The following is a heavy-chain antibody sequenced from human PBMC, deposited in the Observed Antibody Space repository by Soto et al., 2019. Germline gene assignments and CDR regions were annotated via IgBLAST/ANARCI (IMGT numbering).Heavy chain of an antibody. Sequence: ASVKVSCKASGYTFTNYDINWVRQATGQGLEWMGWMNPNSGNTGSAQKFQGRVSMTTDTSTNTAYMELRSLRSDDTAMYFCARGGYYDSSGSRNYYYYGMNVWGQGTTVTVSS. V-gene: IGHV1-8*01. CDR2: MNPNSGNT. CDR1: GYTFTNYD. J-gene: IGHJ6*02. CDR3: ARGGYYDSSGSRNYYYYGMNV. D-gene: IGHD3-22*01.